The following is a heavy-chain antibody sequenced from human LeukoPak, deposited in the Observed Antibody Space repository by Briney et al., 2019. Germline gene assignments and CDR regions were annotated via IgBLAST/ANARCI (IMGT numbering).Heavy chain of an antibody. CDR2: INIDGSDT. J-gene: IGHJ4*02. V-gene: IGHV3-74*01. Sequence: GGSLRLSCAASGFTFSDYWMHWVRHAPGKGLVWVSRINIDGSDTTYADSVKGRFTISRDNAKSTLYLQMNSLRVEDTAVYFCARDRSPTSGGFDYWGQGTLVTVSS. D-gene: IGHD3-10*01. CDR1: GFTFSDYW. CDR3: ARDRSPTSGGFDY.